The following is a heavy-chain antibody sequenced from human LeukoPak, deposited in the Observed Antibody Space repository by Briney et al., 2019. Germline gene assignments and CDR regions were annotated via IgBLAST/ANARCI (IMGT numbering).Heavy chain of an antibody. V-gene: IGHV4-59*12. CDR2: IYYSGST. CDR3: ARDSPAVADAFDI. D-gene: IGHD6-19*01. Sequence: SETLSLTCTVSGGSISSYYWSWIRQPPGKGLEWIGYIYYSGSTNYNPSLKSRVTISVDTSKNQFSLKPSSVTAADTAVYYCARDSPAVADAFDIWGQGTMVTVSS. J-gene: IGHJ3*02. CDR1: GGSISSYY.